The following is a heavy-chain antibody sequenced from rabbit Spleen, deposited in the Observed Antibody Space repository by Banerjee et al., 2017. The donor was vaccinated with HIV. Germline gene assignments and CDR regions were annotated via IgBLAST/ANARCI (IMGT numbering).Heavy chain of an antibody. D-gene: IGHD8-1*01. J-gene: IGHJ6*01. Sequence: QSLEESGGGLVQPEGSLALTCKASGFSFSSSDYICWVRQAPGKGLEWIAWIFNGDGSTYYASWAKGRFTISKTSSTTVSLQMTSLTVADTATYFCARDTGSSFSSYGMDLWGPGTLVT. CDR3: ARDTGSSFSSYGMDL. CDR2: IFNGDGST. CDR1: GFSFSSSDY. V-gene: IGHV1S40*01.